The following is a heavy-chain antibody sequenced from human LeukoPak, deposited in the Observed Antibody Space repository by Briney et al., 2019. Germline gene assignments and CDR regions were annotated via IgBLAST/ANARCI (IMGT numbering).Heavy chain of an antibody. J-gene: IGHJ5*02. CDR3: VYGDYGVWFDP. CDR1: GGSFSGYY. CDR2: INHSGST. D-gene: IGHD4-17*01. V-gene: IGHV4-34*01. Sequence: PSETLPLTCAVYGGSFSGYYWSWIRQPPGKGLEWIGEINHSGSTNYNPSLKSRVTISVDTSKNQFSLKLTSVTAVDTAVYYCVYGDYGVWFDPWGQGTLVTVSS.